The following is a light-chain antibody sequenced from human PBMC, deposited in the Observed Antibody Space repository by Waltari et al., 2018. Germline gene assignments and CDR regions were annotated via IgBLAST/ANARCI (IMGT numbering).Light chain of an antibody. CDR3: ATWDDSLNGL. J-gene: IGLJ2*01. CDR2: SNN. Sequence: QSVLTQPPSVSGTPGQRVSFSCSGSSSNIGSNSVNWYQQVPGTAPKLLIYSNNQRPSGVPDRFSGSKSGTSASLAISGLQSEDEADYYCATWDDSLNGLFGGGTRLTVL. CDR1: SSNIGSNS. V-gene: IGLV1-44*01.